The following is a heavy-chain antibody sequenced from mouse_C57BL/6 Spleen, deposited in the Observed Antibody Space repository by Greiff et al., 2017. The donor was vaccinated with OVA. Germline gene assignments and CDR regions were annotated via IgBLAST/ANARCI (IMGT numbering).Heavy chain of an antibody. J-gene: IGHJ2*01. Sequence: QVQLQQSGAELVRPGTSVKVSCTASGYAFTNYLIEWVKQRPGQGLEWIGVINPGSGGTNYTAKFKGKATLTADKSSSTAYMQLSSLTSEDSAVYVCARAGYDYGEDYWGQGTTLTVSS. CDR3: ARAGYDYGEDY. CDR1: GYAFTNYL. CDR2: INPGSGGT. D-gene: IGHD2-4*01. V-gene: IGHV1-54*01.